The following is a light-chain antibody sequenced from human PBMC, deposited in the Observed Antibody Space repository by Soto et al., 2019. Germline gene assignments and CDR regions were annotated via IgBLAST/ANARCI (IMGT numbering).Light chain of an antibody. CDR1: SSDVGGYNY. J-gene: IGLJ2*01. V-gene: IGLV2-8*01. CDR3: SSDAGGNVVV. CDR2: DVS. Sequence: QSALTQPPSASGSPGQSVTISCTGTSSDVGGYNYVCWYKQYPGKAPKLMIYDVSKRPSGVADRFSGSKLGNTASLTVSGLQAEDEADYYCSSDAGGNVVVFGGGTKLTVL.